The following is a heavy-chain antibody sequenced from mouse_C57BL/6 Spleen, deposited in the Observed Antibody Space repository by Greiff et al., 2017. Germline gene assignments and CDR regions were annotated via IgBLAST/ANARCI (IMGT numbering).Heavy chain of an antibody. CDR3: ARARTTVVATGDFDY. V-gene: IGHV1-50*01. D-gene: IGHD1-1*01. Sequence: VQLQQPGAELVKPGASVKLSCKASGYTFTSYWMQWVKQRPGQGLEWIGEIDPSDSYTNYNQKFKGKATLTVDTSSSTAYMQLSSLTSEDSAVYYCARARTTVVATGDFDYWGQGTTLTVSS. J-gene: IGHJ2*01. CDR1: GYTFTSYW. CDR2: IDPSDSYT.